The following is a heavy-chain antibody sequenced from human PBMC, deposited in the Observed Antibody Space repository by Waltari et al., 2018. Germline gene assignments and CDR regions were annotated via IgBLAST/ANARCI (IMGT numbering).Heavy chain of an antibody. D-gene: IGHD3-10*01. J-gene: IGHJ4*02. Sequence: EVQLLESGGGLVQPGGSLRLSCEASGFRFSSYVMTWVRQASGKGLEWVSSISGNGGTTYYADSVKGRFTISRDNSKNTLYLRMNSLRAEDTALYYCAKDKPFGGPGDYWGQGTLVTVSS. V-gene: IGHV3-23*01. CDR3: AKDKPFGGPGDY. CDR2: ISGNGGTT. CDR1: GFRFSSYV.